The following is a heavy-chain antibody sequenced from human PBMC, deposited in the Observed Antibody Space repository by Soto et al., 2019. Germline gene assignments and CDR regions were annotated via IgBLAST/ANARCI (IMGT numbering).Heavy chain of an antibody. CDR2: ITGGGGRT. Sequence: EVQLLESGGGLAQPGGSLRVSCAASGFTFHTYAMTWVRQAPEKGLEWVSAITGGGGRTYYADSVKGRFTIPRDNSKNTLYLQMNSLRVEDTAVYYCAKRGFDSGGWDYYALDVWGQGTAVTVSS. CDR3: AKRGFDSGGWDYYALDV. V-gene: IGHV3-23*01. D-gene: IGHD5-12*01. CDR1: GFTFHTYA. J-gene: IGHJ6*02.